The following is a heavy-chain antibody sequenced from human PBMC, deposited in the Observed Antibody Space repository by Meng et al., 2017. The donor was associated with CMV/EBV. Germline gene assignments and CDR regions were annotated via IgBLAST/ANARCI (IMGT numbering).Heavy chain of an antibody. J-gene: IGHJ4*02. CDR2: INHNGST. CDR1: GGSFSGYY. D-gene: IGHD6-13*01. Sequence: SETLSLTCAVYGGSFSGYYWSWIRQPPGKGLEWIGEINHNGSTNYNPSLKSRVTISVDTSKNQFSLKLSSVTAADTAVYYCARTRYSNPFDYWGQGTLVTVSS. CDR3: ARTRYSNPFDY. V-gene: IGHV4-34*01.